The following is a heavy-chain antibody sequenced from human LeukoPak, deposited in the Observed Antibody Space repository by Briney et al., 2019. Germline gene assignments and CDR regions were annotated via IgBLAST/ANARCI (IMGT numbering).Heavy chain of an antibody. CDR3: ARARPAYQVMVSYIYWFDP. J-gene: IGHJ5*02. V-gene: IGHV4-34*01. D-gene: IGHD2-2*01. Sequence: SETLSLTCAVYGGSFSDYFWSWIRQTPGKGLEWIGEINHGGSTNYNPSFKSRATISGDASKSQLSLKLRSVTAADTAVYYCARARPAYQVMVSYIYWFDPWGQGTQVTVSS. CDR1: GGSFSDYF. CDR2: INHGGST.